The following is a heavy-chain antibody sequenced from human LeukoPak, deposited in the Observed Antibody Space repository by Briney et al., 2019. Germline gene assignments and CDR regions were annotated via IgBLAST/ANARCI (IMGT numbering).Heavy chain of an antibody. CDR2: ISYDGSNK. CDR1: GFTFSSYA. J-gene: IGHJ4*02. Sequence: GGSLRLSCAASGFTFSSYAMHWVRQAPGKGLEWVAVISYDGSNKYYADSVKGRFTISRDNSKNTLYLQMNSLRAEDTAVYYCAKNYYDNSAQGWASFDYWGQGTLVTVSS. D-gene: IGHD3-22*01. CDR3: AKNYYDNSAQGWASFDY. V-gene: IGHV3-30-3*02.